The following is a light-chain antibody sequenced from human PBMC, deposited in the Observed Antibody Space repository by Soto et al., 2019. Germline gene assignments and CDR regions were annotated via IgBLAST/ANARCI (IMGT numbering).Light chain of an antibody. J-gene: IGKJ1*01. V-gene: IGKV3-20*01. CDR2: VAS. CDR1: QSVSSSY. CDR3: QQYGSSPGT. Sequence: EIVLTQSPGTLSLSPGERATLSCRASQSVSSSYLAWYQQKPSQAPRLLIYVASSRATGIPDRFSGSGSGTDFTLTISRLEPEDFAVYYCQQYGSSPGTFGQGTKVEIK.